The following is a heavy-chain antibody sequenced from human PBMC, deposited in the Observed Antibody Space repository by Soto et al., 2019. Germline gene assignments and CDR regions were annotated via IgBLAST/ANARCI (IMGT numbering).Heavy chain of an antibody. CDR3: ARAKDPLLAAADFP. J-gene: IGHJ3*01. D-gene: IGHD6-13*01. V-gene: IGHV3-21*01. Sequence: PGGSLRLSCAASGFTFSSYSMNWVRQAPGKGLEWVSSISSSSSYIYYADSVKGRFTISRDNAKNSLYLQMNSLRAEDTAVYYCARAKDPLLAAADFPWGQGTMVTVSS. CDR2: ISSSSSYI. CDR1: GFTFSSYS.